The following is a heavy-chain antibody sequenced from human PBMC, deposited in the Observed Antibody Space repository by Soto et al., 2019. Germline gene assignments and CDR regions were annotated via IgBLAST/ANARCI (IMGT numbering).Heavy chain of an antibody. D-gene: IGHD6-6*01. J-gene: IGHJ4*02. CDR1: GGSISSGGYY. CDR3: ARANIAARPVDY. V-gene: IGHV4-31*03. CDR2: VYYSGST. Sequence: QVQLQETGPGLVKPSQTLSLTCTVSGGSISSGGYYWSWIRQHPGKGLEWIGYVYYSGSTYYNPSLKSRVTISVDTSKNQFPLKLSSVTAADTAVYYCARANIAARPVDYWGQGTLVTVSS.